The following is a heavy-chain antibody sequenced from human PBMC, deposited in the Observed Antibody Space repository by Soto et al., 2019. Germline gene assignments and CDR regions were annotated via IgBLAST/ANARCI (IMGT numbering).Heavy chain of an antibody. D-gene: IGHD3-3*01. V-gene: IGHV3-30-3*01. Sequence: HPGGSLRLSCAASGFTFSSYAMHWVRQAPGKGLEWVAVISYDGSNKYYADSVKGRFTISRDNSKNTLCLQMNSLRAEDTAVYYCARGLHYDFWSGYQRPRNNWFDPWGQGTLVTVSS. J-gene: IGHJ5*02. CDR3: ARGLHYDFWSGYQRPRNNWFDP. CDR1: GFTFSSYA. CDR2: ISYDGSNK.